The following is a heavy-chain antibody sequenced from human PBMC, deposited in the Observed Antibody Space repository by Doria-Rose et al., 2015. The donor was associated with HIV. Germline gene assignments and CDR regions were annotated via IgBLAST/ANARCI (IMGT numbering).Heavy chain of an antibody. V-gene: IGHV2-26*01. D-gene: IGHD6-13*01. CDR3: ARIKSSRWYHKYYFDF. Sequence: LTCTASGVSLSSPGMGVSWIRQPPGKALEWLANIFSDDERSYKTSLKSRLTISRGTSKSQVVLTMTDMDPVDTATYYCARIKSSRWYHKYYFDFWGQGTLVIVSA. CDR2: IFSDDER. CDR1: GVSLSSPGMG. J-gene: IGHJ4*02.